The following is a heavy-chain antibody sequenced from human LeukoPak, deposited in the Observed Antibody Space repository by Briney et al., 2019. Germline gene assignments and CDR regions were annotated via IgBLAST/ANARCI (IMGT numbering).Heavy chain of an antibody. D-gene: IGHD6-19*01. CDR3: ARDGSGWYQDDAFDT. CDR1: GFTFSSYW. V-gene: IGHV3-74*01. J-gene: IGHJ3*02. CDR2: INSDGSST. Sequence: GGSLRLSCAASGFTFSSYWMHWVRHAPGKGLVWVSRINSDGSSTSYADSVKGRFTISRDNAKNTLYLQMNSLRAEDTAVYYCARDGSGWYQDDAFDTWGQGTMVTVSS.